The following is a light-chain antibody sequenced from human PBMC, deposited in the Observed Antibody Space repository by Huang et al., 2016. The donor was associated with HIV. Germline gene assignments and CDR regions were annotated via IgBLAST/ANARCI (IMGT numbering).Light chain of an antibody. CDR3: MQGLQTWT. Sequence: DIVMVQSPASLSVTPGEAASITCRSSQSLLHSNGHNYFDWYCQKPGQSPQLLIYLGSIRAAGVPDRFSGSGSGTYFTLRINRVEAGDVGIYYCMQGLQTWTFGQGTKVEI. CDR1: QSLLHSNGHNY. V-gene: IGKV2-28*01. CDR2: LGS. J-gene: IGKJ1*01.